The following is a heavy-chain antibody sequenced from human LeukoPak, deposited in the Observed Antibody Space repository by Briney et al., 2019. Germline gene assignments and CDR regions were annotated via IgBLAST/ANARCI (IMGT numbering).Heavy chain of an antibody. CDR1: GGSFSGYY. Sequence: PSETLSLTCAVYGGSFSGYYWSWIRQPPGKGLEWIGSIYHSGSTYYNPSLKSRVTISVDTSKNQFSLKLRSVTAADTAVYYCARVTGYMIEDYFDYWGQGTLVTVSS. J-gene: IGHJ4*02. V-gene: IGHV4-34*01. CDR3: ARVTGYMIEDYFDY. D-gene: IGHD3-22*01. CDR2: IYHSGST.